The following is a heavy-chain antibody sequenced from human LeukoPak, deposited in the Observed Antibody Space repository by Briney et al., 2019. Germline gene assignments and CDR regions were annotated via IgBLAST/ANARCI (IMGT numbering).Heavy chain of an antibody. CDR3: ARVPTDSSSWYPVDY. Sequence: ASVKVSCKVSGYTFTTYAMHWVRQAPGQRLEWMGWINAGNCNTKYSQEFQRRVTITRDTSASTAYMELSSLRSEDMAVYYCARVPTDSSSWYPVDYWGQGTLVTVSS. J-gene: IGHJ4*02. V-gene: IGHV1-3*03. CDR2: INAGNCNT. CDR1: GYTFTTYA. D-gene: IGHD6-13*01.